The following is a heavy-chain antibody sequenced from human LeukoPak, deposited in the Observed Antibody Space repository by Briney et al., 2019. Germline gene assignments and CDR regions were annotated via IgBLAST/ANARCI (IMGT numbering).Heavy chain of an antibody. CDR2: ISNSGHYT. Sequence: GRSLRLSCAVSGFSFAAEYMSWIRQAPGQGLEWVSYISNSGHYTNYADSVEGRFTISRDNAENSLYLQMSSLRAEDTAVYYCARSRGAGPGAYFDYWGQGTLVTVTS. V-gene: IGHV3-11*03. D-gene: IGHD6-19*01. CDR1: GFSFAAEY. CDR3: ARSRGAGPGAYFDY. J-gene: IGHJ4*02.